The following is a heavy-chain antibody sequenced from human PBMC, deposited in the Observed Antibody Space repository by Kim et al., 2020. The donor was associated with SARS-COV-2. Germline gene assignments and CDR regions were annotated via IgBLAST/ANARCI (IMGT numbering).Heavy chain of an antibody. Sequence: ASVKVSCKASGYTFTSYGISWVRQAPGQGLEWMGWISAYNGNTNYAQKLQGRVTMTTDTSTSTAYMELRSLRSDDTAVYYCARDPTHPGWLTRTPNDYWGQGTLVTVSS. CDR2: ISAYNGNT. CDR1: GYTFTSYG. D-gene: IGHD3-22*01. V-gene: IGHV1-18*04. J-gene: IGHJ4*02. CDR3: ARDPTHPGWLTRTPNDY.